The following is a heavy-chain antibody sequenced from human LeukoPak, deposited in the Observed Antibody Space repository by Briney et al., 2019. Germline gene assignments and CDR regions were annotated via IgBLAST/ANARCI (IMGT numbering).Heavy chain of an antibody. CDR1: GYTFTGYY. CDR3: ARVRFLEWLREYYYYMDV. CDR2: INPNSGGT. D-gene: IGHD3-3*01. J-gene: IGHJ6*03. Sequence: ASVKVSCKASGYTFTGYYMHWLRQAPGQGLEWMGWINPNSGGTNYAQKFQGRVTMTRDTSISTAYMELSRLRSDDTAVYYCARVRFLEWLREYYYYMDVWGKGTTVTVSS. V-gene: IGHV1-2*02.